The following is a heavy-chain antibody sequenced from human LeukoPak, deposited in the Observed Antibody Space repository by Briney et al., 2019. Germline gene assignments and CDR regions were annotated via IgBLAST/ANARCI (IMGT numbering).Heavy chain of an antibody. CDR2: IRYDGSKK. D-gene: IGHD3-10*01. Sequence: PGGSLRLSCAASGFTFSSYGMHWVRQAPCKGLEGVAFIRYDGSKKYYADSVKGRFTISRDNSKNTLYLQMNSLRAEDTAVYYCAKDPSPGGYYYYYYMDVWGKGTTVTVSS. V-gene: IGHV3-30*02. J-gene: IGHJ6*03. CDR1: GFTFSSYG. CDR3: AKDPSPGGYYYYYYMDV.